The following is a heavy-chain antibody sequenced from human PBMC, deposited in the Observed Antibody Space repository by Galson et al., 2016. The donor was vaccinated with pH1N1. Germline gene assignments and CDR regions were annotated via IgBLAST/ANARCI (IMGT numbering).Heavy chain of an antibody. CDR3: ARAIFAAAAV. J-gene: IGHJ4*02. D-gene: IGHD6-13*01. Sequence: SLRLSCAASGFTFSNYWMSWVRQAPGKGLEWVANINQTGSVQYYVASVKGRFTISRDNATNSLYLQMNSLTAEDTAVYSCARAIFAAAAVWGQGTLVTVSS. CDR2: INQTGSVQ. V-gene: IGHV3-7*03. CDR1: GFTFSNYW.